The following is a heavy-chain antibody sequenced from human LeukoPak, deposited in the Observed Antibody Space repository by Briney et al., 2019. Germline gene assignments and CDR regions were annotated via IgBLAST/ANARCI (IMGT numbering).Heavy chain of an antibody. J-gene: IGHJ4*02. CDR1: GFTFSSFW. CDR3: ATSYDSSGCD. V-gene: IGHV3-7*01. CDR2: IKQDGSLQ. Sequence: GGSLRPSCTASGFTFSSFWMAWVRQAPGKGLEWVANIKQDGSLQHYGDSVKGRSTISRDNAKNSLYLQMNNLRAEDTALYYCATSYDSSGCDWGQGTLVTVSS. D-gene: IGHD3-22*01.